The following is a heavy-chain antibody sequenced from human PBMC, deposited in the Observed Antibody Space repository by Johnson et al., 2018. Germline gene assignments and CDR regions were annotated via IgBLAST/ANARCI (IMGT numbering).Heavy chain of an antibody. D-gene: IGHD3-3*01. Sequence: EVQLVETGGGLVQPGRSLRLACAASGFTFDDYAMHWVRQAPGKGLEWVSGISRHSGSIGYADSVKGRFTISRDNAKNSLYLQMNSLRAEDTALYYCAKAPVGWLGEGAEYFQHWGQGTLVTVST. J-gene: IGHJ1*01. V-gene: IGHV3-9*01. CDR1: GFTFDDYA. CDR2: ISRHSGSI. CDR3: AKAPVGWLGEGAEYFQH.